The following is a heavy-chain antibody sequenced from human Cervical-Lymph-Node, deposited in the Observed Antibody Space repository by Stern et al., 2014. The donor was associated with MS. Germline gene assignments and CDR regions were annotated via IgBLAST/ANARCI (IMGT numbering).Heavy chain of an antibody. CDR2: SIPMSGKT. D-gene: IGHD6-19*01. CDR1: GGVFSRYA. Sequence: QVQLVQSGAEVKKPGSSVKVSCKAYGGVFSRYAFSWVRQAAGQGIEWMGWSIPMSGKTNYAQKFQGRVKVIADEATSTAYMELSSLRSEDAAVYYCASSYSGWDNPYHFYGMDVWGQGTAVTVSS. CDR3: ASSYSGWDNPYHFYGMDV. J-gene: IGHJ6*02. V-gene: IGHV1-69*12.